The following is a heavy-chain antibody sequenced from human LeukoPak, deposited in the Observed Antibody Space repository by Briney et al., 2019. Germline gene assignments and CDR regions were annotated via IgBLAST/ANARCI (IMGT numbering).Heavy chain of an antibody. CDR1: GYTFTSYG. V-gene: IGHV1-18*01. CDR3: ARGGPLTTSYWFDP. J-gene: IGHJ5*02. CDR2: ISAYNGNT. Sequence: ASVKVSCKASGYTFTSYGISWVQQAPGQGLEWMGWISAYNGNTNYARKLQGRVTMTTDTSTSTAYMELRSLRSDDTAVYFCARGGPLTTSYWFDPGGQGTLVTVSS. D-gene: IGHD2/OR15-2a*01.